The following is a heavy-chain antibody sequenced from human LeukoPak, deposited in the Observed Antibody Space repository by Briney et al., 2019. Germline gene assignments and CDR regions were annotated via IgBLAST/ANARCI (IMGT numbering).Heavy chain of an antibody. Sequence: GGSLRLSCAASGFTFSNTWMSWVRQAPGKGLEWVGRIRSKTDGGTTDYAAPVKGRFTISRDDSKNTLYLQMNSLKTEDTAVYYCTTESDSDLGYFDYWGQGTLVTVSS. CDR1: GFTFSNTW. J-gene: IGHJ4*02. CDR2: IRSKTDGGTT. V-gene: IGHV3-15*01. D-gene: IGHD2-21*02. CDR3: TTESDSDLGYFDY.